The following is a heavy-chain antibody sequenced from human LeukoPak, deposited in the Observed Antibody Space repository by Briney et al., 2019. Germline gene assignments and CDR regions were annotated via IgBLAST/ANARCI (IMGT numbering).Heavy chain of an antibody. V-gene: IGHV4-59*01. J-gene: IGHJ6*03. D-gene: IGHD3-22*01. Sequence: SETLSLTCTVSGGSISSYYWSWIRQPPGKGLEWIGYIYYSGSTNYNPSLKSRVTISEDTSKNQFSLKLSSVTAADTAVYYCAREVSYYYDSSGYYYCYYMDVWGKGTTVTVSS. CDR1: GGSISSYY. CDR3: AREVSYYYDSSGYYYCYYMDV. CDR2: IYYSGST.